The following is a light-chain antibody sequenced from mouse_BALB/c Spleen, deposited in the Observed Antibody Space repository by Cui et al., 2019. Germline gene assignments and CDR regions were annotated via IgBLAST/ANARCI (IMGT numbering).Light chain of an antibody. J-gene: IGKJ2*01. CDR3: HQWSSYLYT. CDR2: STS. Sequence: QIVLTQSPAIMSASLGEEITLTCSASSTVRYMHWYQQKSGTSPKLLIYSTSNLASGVPSRFSGSGSGTFYSLTSSSVEAEDAADYYCHQWSSYLYTFGGGTKLEIK. CDR1: STVRY. V-gene: IGKV4-80*01.